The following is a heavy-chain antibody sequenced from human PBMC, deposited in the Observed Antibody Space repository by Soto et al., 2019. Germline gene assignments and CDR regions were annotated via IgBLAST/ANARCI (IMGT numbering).Heavy chain of an antibody. D-gene: IGHD3-3*01. J-gene: IGHJ4*02. CDR1: GGSIGSSAYY. CDR3: VASSTYVFSDEVYFDY. CDR2: IYYSGDT. V-gene: IGHV4-39*01. Sequence: KPSETLSLTCGVSGGSIGSSAYYWGCVRQSPGRGLEWIGSIYYSGDTYEDPSLKSRVTMSLDKSKNQFSLKLTSMTAADTAVYYCVASSTYVFSDEVYFDYWGQGTLVTVSS.